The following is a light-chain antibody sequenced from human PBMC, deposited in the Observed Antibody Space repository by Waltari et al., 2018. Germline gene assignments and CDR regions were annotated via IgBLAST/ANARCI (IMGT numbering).Light chain of an antibody. J-gene: IGLJ1*01. CDR3: GTWDSSLDSYV. CDR1: PPNIGNYY. CDR2: DNS. Sequence: QSVLTQPPSVSAAPAQKVTVSCSGPPPNIGNYYVSWYQPLPGTAPKLLIFDNSQRPSGIPERFSGSKSGTSATLGITGLQTGDEADYYCGTWDSSLDSYVFGSGSKVTVL. V-gene: IGLV1-51*01.